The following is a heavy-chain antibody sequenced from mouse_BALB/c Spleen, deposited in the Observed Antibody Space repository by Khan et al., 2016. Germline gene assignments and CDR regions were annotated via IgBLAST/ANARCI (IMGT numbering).Heavy chain of an antibody. Sequence: VQLKESGPSLVKPSQTLSLTCSVTGDSITSGYCNWIRKFLRNKLEYMGYKSYCGSTYYNPSLISRISITRDTSTNHHFLQLYSVTTEDTATHYCATYDGYYFDCWGQGTPLTVSS. CDR1: GDSITSGY. D-gene: IGHD2-3*01. CDR2: KSYCGST. CDR3: ATYDGYYFDC. V-gene: IGHV3-8*02. J-gene: IGHJ2*01.